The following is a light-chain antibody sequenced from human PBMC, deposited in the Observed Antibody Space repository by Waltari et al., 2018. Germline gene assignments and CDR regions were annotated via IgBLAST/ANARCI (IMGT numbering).Light chain of an antibody. V-gene: IGKV4-1*01. CDR1: QSVLYSSHNKNY. CDR2: WAS. J-gene: IGKJ1*01. CDR3: QQYYATPPWT. Sequence: IVMTQSPDSLAVSLGERATINCKASQSVLYSSHNKNYLAGYQQKAGQPPTLLIYWASNRASGVPDRFSGSGSGTDFTLTISSLQAEDVAVYYCQQYYATPPWTFGQGTKVEIK.